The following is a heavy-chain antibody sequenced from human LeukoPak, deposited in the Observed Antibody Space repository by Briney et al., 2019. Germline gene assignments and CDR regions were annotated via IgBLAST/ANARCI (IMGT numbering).Heavy chain of an antibody. CDR2: INPKSGGT. D-gene: IGHD6-19*01. CDR3: ARDDGYSSGWYRTYYFDY. J-gene: IGHJ4*02. CDR1: GYTFTGYY. V-gene: IGHV1-2*02. Sequence: GASVKVSCKASGYTFTGYYMHWVRQAPGQGLEWMGWINPKSGGTNYAQKFHGRVTMTRDTSTSTVYMELSSLRSEDTAVYYCARDDGYSSGWYRTYYFDYWGQGTLVTVSS.